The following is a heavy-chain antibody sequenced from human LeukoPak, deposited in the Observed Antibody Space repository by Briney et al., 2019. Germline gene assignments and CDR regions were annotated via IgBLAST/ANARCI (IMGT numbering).Heavy chain of an antibody. CDR3: ARVRSNCSSTSCYSTYYYGIDV. J-gene: IGHJ6*02. D-gene: IGHD2-2*01. CDR1: GYTFTGYY. CDR2: INPNSGGT. Sequence: ASVKVSCKASGYTFTGYYMHWVRQAPGQGLEWMGWINPNSGGTNYAQKFQGRVTMTRDTSFSTAYMELSRLRSDDTAVYYCARVRSNCSSTSCYSTYYYGIDVWGQGTTVTVSS. V-gene: IGHV1-2*02.